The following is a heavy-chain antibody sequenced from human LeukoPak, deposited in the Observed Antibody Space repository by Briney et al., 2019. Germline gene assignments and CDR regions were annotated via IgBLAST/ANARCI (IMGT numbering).Heavy chain of an antibody. D-gene: IGHD3-9*01. J-gene: IGHJ3*02. CDR1: GFTVSSNH. CDR2: IYSGGST. V-gene: IGHV3-53*01. CDR3: ARVIVTGYYDAFDI. Sequence: GGSLRLSCAASGFTVSSNHMSRVRQAPGKGLEWVSVIYSGGSTYYADSVKGRFTISRDNSKNTLYLQMNSLRAEDTAVYYCARVIVTGYYDAFDIWGQGTMVTVSS.